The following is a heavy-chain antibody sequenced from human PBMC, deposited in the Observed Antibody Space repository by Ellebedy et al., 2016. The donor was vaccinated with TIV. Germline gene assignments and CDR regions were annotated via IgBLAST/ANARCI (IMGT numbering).Heavy chain of an antibody. V-gene: IGHV4-39*02. CDR2: INPGGRT. CDR1: GGTISSANYY. J-gene: IGHJ4*02. CDR3: ASVGYYRDTPAYYRNEGFDF. Sequence: SETLSLTCTVSGGTISSANYYWTWIRQPPGKGLEWIGEINPGGRTNYNPSLKSRVTVSADTSKNYFSLTLASVTAADTAMYYCASVGYYRDTPAYYRNEGFDFWGQGTLVTVSS. D-gene: IGHD3-9*01.